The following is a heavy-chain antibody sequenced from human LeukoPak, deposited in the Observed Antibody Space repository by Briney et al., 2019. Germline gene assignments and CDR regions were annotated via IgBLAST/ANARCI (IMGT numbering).Heavy chain of an antibody. CDR1: GFTFSSYS. CDR2: ISGSSSYI. V-gene: IGHV3-21*01. CDR3: ARDPYSSGWYKDAFDI. D-gene: IGHD6-19*01. J-gene: IGHJ3*02. Sequence: PGGSLRLSCATSGFTFSSYSMNWVRQAPGKGLEWVSPISGSSSYINYADSVKGRFTISRDNAQNSLFLQLNSLRAEDTAVYYCARDPYSSGWYKDAFDIWGQGTMVTVSS.